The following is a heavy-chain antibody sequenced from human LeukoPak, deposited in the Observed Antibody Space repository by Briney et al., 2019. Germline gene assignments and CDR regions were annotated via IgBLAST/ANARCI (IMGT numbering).Heavy chain of an antibody. CDR1: GYTFSDYY. V-gene: IGHV1-2*02. Sequence: ASVKVSCKASGYTFSDYYMHWVRQAPGQGLEWMGWINPDSGGTKYAQKFQDRVTMTSDTSISTAYMELSRLRADDTAVYYCARDHLLFRQPPNWFDPWGQGTLVTVSS. CDR3: ARDHLLFRQPPNWFDP. D-gene: IGHD1-14*01. CDR2: INPDSGGT. J-gene: IGHJ5*02.